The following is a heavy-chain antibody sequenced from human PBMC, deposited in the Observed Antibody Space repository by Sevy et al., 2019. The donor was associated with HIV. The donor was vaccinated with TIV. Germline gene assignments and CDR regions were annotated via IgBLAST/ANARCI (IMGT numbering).Heavy chain of an antibody. CDR1: GGSISSSTYY. V-gene: IGHV4-39*01. Sequence: SETLSLTCSVSGGSISSSTYYWGWIRQPPGRGLEWIGSVYFTGSTYYNPSLKSRVTISVDTSKNELSLKVNSVTAADTAVYSCASLGGLRFFDWSSLNYFDYWGQGTLVTVS. D-gene: IGHD3-9*01. J-gene: IGHJ4*02. CDR3: ASLGGLRFFDWSSLNYFDY. CDR2: VYFTGST.